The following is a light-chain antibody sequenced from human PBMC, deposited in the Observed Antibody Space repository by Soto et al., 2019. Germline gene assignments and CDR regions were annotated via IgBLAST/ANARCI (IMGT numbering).Light chain of an antibody. CDR2: GAS. Sequence: EIVLTQSPATLSVSPGERATLSCRASQSVSSSYLAWYQQKPGQAPRLLIYGASSRATGIPDRFSGSGSGTAFTLTISRLEPEDFAVYYCQHYGSSLWTFGQGTKVEIK. J-gene: IGKJ1*01. V-gene: IGKV3-20*01. CDR3: QHYGSSLWT. CDR1: QSVSSSY.